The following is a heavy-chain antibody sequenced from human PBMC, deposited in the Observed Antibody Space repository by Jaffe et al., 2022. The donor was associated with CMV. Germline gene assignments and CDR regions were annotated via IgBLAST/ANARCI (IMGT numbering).Heavy chain of an antibody. CDR3: ASHELLRVRDGFHI. J-gene: IGHJ3*02. Sequence: QLQLQESGPGLVKPSETLSLTCTVSGGSISSNSYYWGWIRQPPGKALEWIGSIFYTGTTYYNPSLKARVTISVDTSKNQFSLNLNSVTAADTAVYYCASHELLRVRDGFHIWGQGTMVTVSS. D-gene: IGHD1-7*01. CDR1: GGSISSNSYY. V-gene: IGHV4-39*01. CDR2: IFYTGTT.